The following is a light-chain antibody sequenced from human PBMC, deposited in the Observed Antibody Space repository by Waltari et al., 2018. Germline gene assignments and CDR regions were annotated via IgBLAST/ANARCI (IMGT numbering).Light chain of an antibody. CDR3: AVWDDSLSGVV. Sequence: QSVLTQAPSASGTPGRRVTISCSGSSSNIESNTVNWYQQLPGTAPKLLIYSNTQRPSGVPDRFSASKSGTSASLAISGLQSEDEAEYSCAVWDDSLSGVVFGGGTKLTVL. CDR2: SNT. CDR1: SSNIESNT. J-gene: IGLJ2*01. V-gene: IGLV1-44*01.